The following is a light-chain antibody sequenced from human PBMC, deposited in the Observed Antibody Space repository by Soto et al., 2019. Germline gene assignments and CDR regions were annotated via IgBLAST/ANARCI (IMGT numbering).Light chain of an antibody. CDR2: DAS. CDR3: QQYRT. Sequence: DIPMTQSPSTLSASVGDRVTITCRASQSISNWLAWYQQKPGKAPKLLIYDASSLESRVPSRFSGSGSGTEFTLTISSLQPDDFATYYCQQYRTFGQGTKLEIK. V-gene: IGKV1-5*01. CDR1: QSISNW. J-gene: IGKJ2*01.